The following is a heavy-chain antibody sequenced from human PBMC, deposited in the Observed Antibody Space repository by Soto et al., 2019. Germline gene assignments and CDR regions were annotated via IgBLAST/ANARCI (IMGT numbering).Heavy chain of an antibody. CDR1: GGSFSDYF. J-gene: IGHJ4*02. CDR3: ARGLRYGSGWYVYYFDY. Sequence: QVQLQQWGAGLLKPSETLSLTCAVYGGSFSDYFWSWIRQPPGKGLEWIAEINHSGSTNYNPSLKRRVTISVDASKNQFSLKVRSVTAADTAVYYCARGLRYGSGWYVYYFDYWGQGTLVTVSS. D-gene: IGHD6-19*01. V-gene: IGHV4-34*01. CDR2: INHSGST.